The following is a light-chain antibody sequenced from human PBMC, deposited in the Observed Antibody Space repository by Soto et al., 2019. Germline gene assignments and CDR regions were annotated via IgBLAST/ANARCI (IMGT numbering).Light chain of an antibody. CDR3: QQYNSYSPET. CDR1: QSISKW. V-gene: IGKV1-5*01. Sequence: DIQMTQSPSTLSASVGDRVTITCRARQSISKWLAWYQQKPGKAPNLLIYDASSLESGVPSRFSGSGSGTEFTLTITSLQPDDFATYYCQQYNSYSPETFGQGTKVDIK. CDR2: DAS. J-gene: IGKJ1*01.